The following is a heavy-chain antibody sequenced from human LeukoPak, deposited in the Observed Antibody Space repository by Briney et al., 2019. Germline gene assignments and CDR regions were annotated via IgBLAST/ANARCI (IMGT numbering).Heavy chain of an antibody. Sequence: TSVKVSCKASGYTFTSYGISWGRHAPRQGLEWVGWVKTYNGNTNNAHKLQGRGTMTTETSPSTAYTELRSLGTDATAVDYCVRDNGPGYEILTGYYRGFDYWGQGTLVTVSS. CDR2: VKTYNGNT. J-gene: IGHJ4*02. CDR1: GYTFTSYG. D-gene: IGHD3-9*01. CDR3: VRDNGPGYEILTGYYRGFDY. V-gene: IGHV1-18*01.